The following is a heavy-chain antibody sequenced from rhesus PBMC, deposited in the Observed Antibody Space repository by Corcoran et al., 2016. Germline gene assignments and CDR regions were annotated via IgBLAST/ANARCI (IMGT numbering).Heavy chain of an antibody. CDR1: GVSISSGYYY. J-gene: IGHJ4*01. Sequence: QVQLQESGPGLVKPSETLSLTCAVSGVSISSGYYYWSWIRKPPGKGLEWIGYITYSGSTSYNPSLKIRVTISRDTSKNQFSLKLSSVTAADTAVYYCAREAVTTMAFDYWGQGVLVTVSS. D-gene: IGHD4-23*01. CDR2: ITYSGST. CDR3: AREAVTTMAFDY. V-gene: IGHV4-122*02.